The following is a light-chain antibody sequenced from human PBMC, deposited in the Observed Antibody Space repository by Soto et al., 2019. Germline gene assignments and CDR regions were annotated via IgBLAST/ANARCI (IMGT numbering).Light chain of an antibody. J-gene: IGLJ3*02. Sequence: QSVLTQPPSVSGSPGQSVTISCAGTSSDVGSFNRVSWYQQPPGTAPRLMIYEVIYRPSGVPDRFAGSKSGNTASLTISGLQAEDEADYYCSSYTTSGTLVFGGGTQLTVL. CDR1: SSDVGSFNR. CDR3: SSYTTSGTLV. CDR2: EVI. V-gene: IGLV2-18*02.